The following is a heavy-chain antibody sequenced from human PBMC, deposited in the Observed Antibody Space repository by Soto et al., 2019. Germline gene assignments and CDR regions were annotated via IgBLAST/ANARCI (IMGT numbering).Heavy chain of an antibody. CDR3: AHRKEVILRFGPRGGHNCFEL. CDR1: GFSLSTSGGG. D-gene: IGHD3-10*01. Sequence: SVPTMVNPTQTLTLTCTFSGFSLSTSGGGVGWIRQRPGKALEWLALIYCDDDKRYSPSLKSRLTITKDTSKNQVVLTMTNMDPVDTASYSCAHRKEVILRFGPRGGHNCFELWGEGTPVTVSS. V-gene: IGHV2-5*02. J-gene: IGHJ5*02. CDR2: IYCDDDK.